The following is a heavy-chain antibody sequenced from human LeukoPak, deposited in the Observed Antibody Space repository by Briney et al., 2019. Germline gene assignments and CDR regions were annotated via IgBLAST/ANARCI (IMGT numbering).Heavy chain of an antibody. J-gene: IGHJ5*02. CDR3: ARVCYYANSGYYHNWFDP. Sequence: ASVKVSCKASGYTFTGSYMHWVRQAPGQGLEWMGWINPNSGGTNYAQKFQGRVTMTRDTSISTAYMELSRLRSDDTAVYYCARVCYYANSGYYHNWFDPWGQGTLVTVSS. CDR1: GYTFTGSY. D-gene: IGHD3-22*01. CDR2: INPNSGGT. V-gene: IGHV1-2*02.